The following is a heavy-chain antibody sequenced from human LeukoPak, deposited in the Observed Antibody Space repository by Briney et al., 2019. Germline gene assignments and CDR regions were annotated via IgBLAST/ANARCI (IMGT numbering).Heavy chain of an antibody. J-gene: IGHJ3*02. CDR2: ISYDGSNK. CDR3: ARADKIFGVSSAFDI. D-gene: IGHD3-3*01. V-gene: IGHV3-30-3*01. Sequence: GGSLRLSCVASGFTFSDYYMGWVRQAPGKGLEWVAVISYDGSNKYYADSVKGRFTISRDNSKNTLYLQMNSLRAEDTAVYYCARADKIFGVSSAFDIWGQGTMVTVSS. CDR1: GFTFSDYY.